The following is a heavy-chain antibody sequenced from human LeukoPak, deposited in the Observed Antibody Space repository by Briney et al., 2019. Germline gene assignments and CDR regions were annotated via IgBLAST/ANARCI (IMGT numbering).Heavy chain of an antibody. Sequence: GSLRLSCAASGFTFSDYYMSWIRQPPGQGLEWIGSIYYSGSIYYNPSLKSRVTISVDTSKNQFSLKLSSVTAADRAVYYCARDHRVVPAAIDWFDPWGQGTLVTVSS. CDR3: ARDHRVVPAAIDWFDP. CDR1: GFTFSDYY. D-gene: IGHD2-2*02. J-gene: IGHJ5*02. CDR2: IYYSGSI. V-gene: IGHV4-38-2*02.